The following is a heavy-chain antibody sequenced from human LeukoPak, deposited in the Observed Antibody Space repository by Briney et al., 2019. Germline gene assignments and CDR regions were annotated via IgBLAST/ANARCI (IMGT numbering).Heavy chain of an antibody. CDR2: ISSSGSTI. D-gene: IGHD6-13*01. Sequence: GSLRLSCAASGFTFSDYYMSWIRQAPGKGLEWVSYISSSGSTIYYADSVMGRFTISRDNAKNSLYLQMNSLRAEDTAVYYCARDRKEQQSISWGQGTLVTVSS. J-gene: IGHJ4*02. V-gene: IGHV3-11*01. CDR1: GFTFSDYY. CDR3: ARDRKEQQSIS.